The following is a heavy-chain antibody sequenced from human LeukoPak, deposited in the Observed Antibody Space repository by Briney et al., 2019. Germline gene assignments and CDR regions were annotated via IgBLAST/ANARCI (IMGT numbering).Heavy chain of an antibody. V-gene: IGHV1-18*01. J-gene: IGHJ4*02. CDR2: ISAYNGNT. CDR1: GYTFTSYG. Sequence: PVASVKVSCKASGYTFTSYGISWVRQAPGQGLEWMGWISAYNGNTNYAQKFQGRVTMTRNTSISTAYMELSSLRSEDTAVYYCARGRGIAVAGTFYWGQGTLVTVSS. CDR3: ARGRGIAVAGTFY. D-gene: IGHD6-19*01.